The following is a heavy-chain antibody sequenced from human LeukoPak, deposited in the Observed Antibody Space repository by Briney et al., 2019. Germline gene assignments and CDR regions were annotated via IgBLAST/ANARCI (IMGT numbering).Heavy chain of an antibody. CDR1: GGSISSGNYY. CDR3: ARGGSYTMVKNY. Sequence: SENLSLTCTVSGGSISSGNYYWGWIRQPPGKGLEWIGSMYYSGSTYYNPSLKSRVTISVGTSKNQFSLKLRSVTAADTAVYYCARGGSYTMVKNYWGQGTLVTVSS. V-gene: IGHV4-39*07. D-gene: IGHD5-18*01. J-gene: IGHJ4*02. CDR2: MYYSGST.